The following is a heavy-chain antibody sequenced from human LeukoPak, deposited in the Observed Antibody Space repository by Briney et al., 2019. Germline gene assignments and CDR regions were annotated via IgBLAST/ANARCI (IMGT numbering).Heavy chain of an antibody. D-gene: IGHD3-22*01. V-gene: IGHV1-2*02. Sequence: GASVKVSCKASGYTFTGYYMHWVRQAPGQGLEWMGWINPNSGGTNYAQKFQGRVTMTRDTSISTAYMELSRLRSDDTAVYYCARAYMGYYYDSSGYYPPIFDSWGQGTLVTVSS. CDR3: ARAYMGYYYDSSGYYPPIFDS. CDR2: INPNSGGT. J-gene: IGHJ4*02. CDR1: GYTFTGYY.